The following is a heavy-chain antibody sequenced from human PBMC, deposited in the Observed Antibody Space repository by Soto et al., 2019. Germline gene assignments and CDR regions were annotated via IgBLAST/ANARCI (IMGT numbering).Heavy chain of an antibody. J-gene: IGHJ3*01. D-gene: IGHD6-6*01. CDR1: GFSFSTSGVG. Sequence: QMTLKESGPTLVKPTQTLTLTCSFSGFSFSTSGVGVGWVRQPPGKALEWLALIYWSGDEHYRPSLKSRLTITKATSKNQVVLIMTDMDPVDTAIYYCARGLATLPVFAFDVWGQGTTVTVSS. CDR2: IYWSGDE. V-gene: IGHV2-5*01. CDR3: ARGLATLPVFAFDV.